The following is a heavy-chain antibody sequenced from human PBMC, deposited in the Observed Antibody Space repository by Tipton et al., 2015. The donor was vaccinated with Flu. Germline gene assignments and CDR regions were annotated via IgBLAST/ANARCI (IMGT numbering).Heavy chain of an antibody. D-gene: IGHD3-10*02. V-gene: IGHV4-38-2*01. CDR1: GYFINSGYY. CDR3: ARHTGDSVRGVIDY. CDR2: IYRSGST. Sequence: LRLSCSVSGYFINSGYYWGWVRRPPGKGLEWIGTIYRSGSTYYNPSLKSRLTISVDTSQNQFSLRLSSVTAADTAVYYCARHTGDSVRGVIDYWGQGTLVTVSS. J-gene: IGHJ4*02.